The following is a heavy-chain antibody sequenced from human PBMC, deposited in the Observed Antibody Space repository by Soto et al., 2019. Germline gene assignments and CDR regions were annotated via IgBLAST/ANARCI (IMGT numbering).Heavy chain of an antibody. CDR3: ARDLGRSYDYIWGSYRPEPFDY. CDR1: GGTFSSYT. V-gene: IGHV1-69*04. Sequence: SVKVSCKASGGTFSSYTISWVRQAPGQGLEWMGRIIPILGIANYAQKFQGRVTITADKSTSTAYMELSSLRSEDTAVYYCARDLGRSYDYIWGSYRPEPFDYWGQGTLVTVSS. CDR2: IIPILGIA. D-gene: IGHD3-16*02. J-gene: IGHJ4*02.